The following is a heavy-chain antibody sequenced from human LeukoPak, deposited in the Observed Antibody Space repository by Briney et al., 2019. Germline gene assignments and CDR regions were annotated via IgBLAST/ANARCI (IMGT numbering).Heavy chain of an antibody. CDR2: ISPSSGT. V-gene: IGHV3-23*01. CDR3: AFHSGYSYGSGADY. D-gene: IGHD5-18*01. Sequence: PGGSLRLSCAASGFTFSSYAMRWVRQAPGKGLEWVSAISPSSGTFYADSVKGRFTTSRDNAKNTLYLQMNSLRAEDTAVYYCAFHSGYSYGSGADYWGQGTLVTVSS. CDR1: GFTFSSYA. J-gene: IGHJ4*02.